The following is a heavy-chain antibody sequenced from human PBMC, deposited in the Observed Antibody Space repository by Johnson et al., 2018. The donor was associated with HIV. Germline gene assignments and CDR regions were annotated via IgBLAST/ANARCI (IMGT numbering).Heavy chain of an antibody. CDR2: ISSSGSTI. Sequence: QVQLVESGGGLVKPGGSLRLSCAASGFTFSDYYMSWIRQAPGKGLEWVSYISSSGSTIYYADSVKGRFTISRDNAKNSLYLQMNSLRAEDTAVYYCAKADDSGDYFRLLGAVDIWGQGTMVTVSS. CDR3: AKADDSGDYFRLLGAVDI. D-gene: IGHD4-17*01. CDR1: GFTFSDYY. J-gene: IGHJ3*02. V-gene: IGHV3-11*01.